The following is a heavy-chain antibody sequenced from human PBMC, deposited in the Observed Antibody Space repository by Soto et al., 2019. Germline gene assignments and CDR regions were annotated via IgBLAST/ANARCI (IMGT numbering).Heavy chain of an antibody. J-gene: IGHJ5*02. D-gene: IGHD2-2*01. CDR3: ARVVPGAEAWFGP. V-gene: IGHV1-18*01. CDR2: ISIYSDGT. Sequence: ASVKVSCKGSGYTFSNYGITWVRQAPGQPLEWLGWISIYSDGTNYAQKFQDRVSMTTDTSTTTAYMELRSLRSDDTAVYYCARVVPGAEAWFGPWGQGTLVTVSS. CDR1: GYTFSNYG.